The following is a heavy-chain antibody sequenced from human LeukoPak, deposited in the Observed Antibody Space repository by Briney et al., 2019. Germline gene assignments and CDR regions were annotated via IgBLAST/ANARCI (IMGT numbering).Heavy chain of an antibody. J-gene: IGHJ4*02. V-gene: IGHV3-7*03. CDR3: AKTFGSGSYYRPFDY. CDR2: IKEDGSEK. D-gene: IGHD3-10*01. Sequence: GGSLRLSCAASGFRFSSYWMSWVRQAPRKGLEWVANIKEDGSEKYYVDSVKGRFTISRDNAKNSMYQQMDSLRAEDTAVYYCAKTFGSGSYYRPFDYWGQGTLVTVSS. CDR1: GFRFSSYW.